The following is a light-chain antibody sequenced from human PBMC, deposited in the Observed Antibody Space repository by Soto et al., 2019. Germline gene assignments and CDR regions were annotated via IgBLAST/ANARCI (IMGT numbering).Light chain of an antibody. CDR1: SSDIGGYNF. V-gene: IGLV2-14*01. Sequence: QSALTQPASVSGSPGQSITISCTGTSSDIGGYNFVSWYQHHPGRAPKLMIYEVSNRPSGVSNRFSGSKSGDTASLTISGLQAEDEADYYRTSYRTTTTLLYVFGTGTKLTVL. J-gene: IGLJ1*01. CDR2: EVS. CDR3: TSYRTTTTLLYV.